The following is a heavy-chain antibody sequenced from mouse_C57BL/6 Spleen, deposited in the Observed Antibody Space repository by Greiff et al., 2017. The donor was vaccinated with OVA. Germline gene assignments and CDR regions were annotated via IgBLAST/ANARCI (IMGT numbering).Heavy chain of an antibody. J-gene: IGHJ3*01. V-gene: IGHV1-72*01. Sequence: QVQLQQSGAELVKPGASVKLSCKASGYTFTSYWMHWVKQRPGRGLEWIGRIDPNSGGTKYNEKFKSKATLTVDKPSSTAYMQLSSLTSEDSAVYDCAREAYGYDEGAWFAYWGQGTLVTVSA. CDR1: GYTFTSYW. CDR3: AREAYGYDEGAWFAY. D-gene: IGHD2-2*01. CDR2: IDPNSGGT.